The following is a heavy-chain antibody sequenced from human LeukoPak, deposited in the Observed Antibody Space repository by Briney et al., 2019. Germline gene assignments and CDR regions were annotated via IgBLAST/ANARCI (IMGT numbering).Heavy chain of an antibody. V-gene: IGHV1-69*04. Sequence: SVKVSCKASGGTFSSYTISWVRQAPGQGLEWMGRITPILGIANYAQKFQGRVTITADKSTSTAYMELSSLRSEDTAVYYCARDIDLGYYYDSSGYFPWGQGTLVTVSS. J-gene: IGHJ4*02. CDR1: GGTFSSYT. D-gene: IGHD3-22*01. CDR3: ARDIDLGYYYDSSGYFP. CDR2: ITPILGIA.